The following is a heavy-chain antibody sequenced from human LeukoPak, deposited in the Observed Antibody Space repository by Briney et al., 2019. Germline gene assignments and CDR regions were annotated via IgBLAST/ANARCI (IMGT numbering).Heavy chain of an antibody. Sequence: SETLSLNCAVPGYSISSDNYWVWIRQPPGQGLEWTGGIYHSGSTDYNPSLKSRVTMSVDTSKNQFSLKLSSVTAADTAMYYCARAPRDSSSSNYMRRFDYWGQGTLVTVSS. CDR2: IYHSGST. CDR3: ARAPRDSSSSNYMRRFDY. D-gene: IGHD3-22*01. CDR1: GYSISSDNY. J-gene: IGHJ4*02. V-gene: IGHV4-38-2*01.